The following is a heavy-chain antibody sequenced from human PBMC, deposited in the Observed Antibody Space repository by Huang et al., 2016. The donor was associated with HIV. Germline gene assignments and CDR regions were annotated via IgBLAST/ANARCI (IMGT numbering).Heavy chain of an antibody. D-gene: IGHD7-27*01. Sequence: QVHLVQSGAEVTKPGASVRVSCQTSGYNFVSYTIAWVRQAPGQGLEWMGLISDYSGNRNYAQNFQVSVSMTTDRSTSTAYMELRSLRPDDTAVYYCARGVPALGIRGRYYFDSWGQGTLVTVSP. CDR3: ARGVPALGIRGRYYFDS. CDR1: GYNFVSYT. J-gene: IGHJ4*02. V-gene: IGHV1-18*04. CDR2: ISDYSGNR.